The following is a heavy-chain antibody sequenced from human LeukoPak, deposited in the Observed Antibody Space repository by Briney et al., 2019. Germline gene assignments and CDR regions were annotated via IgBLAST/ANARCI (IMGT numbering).Heavy chain of an antibody. CDR2: IYSGGST. J-gene: IGHJ4*02. CDR3: AAKYYYDSSGYHY. Sequence: GGSLRLSCSASGFKFSNYSMSWVRQAPGKGLEWVSVIYSGGSTYYADSVKGRFTISRDNSKNTLYLQMNSLRAEDTAVYYCAAKYYYDSSGYHYWGQGTLVTVSS. V-gene: IGHV3-66*01. CDR1: GFKFSNYS. D-gene: IGHD3-22*01.